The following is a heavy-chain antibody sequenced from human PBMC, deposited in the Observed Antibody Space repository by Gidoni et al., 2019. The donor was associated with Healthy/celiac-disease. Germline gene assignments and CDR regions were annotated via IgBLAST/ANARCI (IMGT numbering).Heavy chain of an antibody. CDR3: AREHIAAGGYFDY. CDR2: IYYSGST. J-gene: IGHJ4*02. CDR1: GGSISSYY. Sequence: QVQLQESGPGLVKPSETLSLTCTVSGGSISSYYWSWIRQPPGKGLEWIGYIYYSGSTNYNPSLKSRVTISVDTSKNQFSLKLSSVTAADTAVYYCAREHIAAGGYFDYWGQGTLVTVSS. V-gene: IGHV4-59*01. D-gene: IGHD6-13*01.